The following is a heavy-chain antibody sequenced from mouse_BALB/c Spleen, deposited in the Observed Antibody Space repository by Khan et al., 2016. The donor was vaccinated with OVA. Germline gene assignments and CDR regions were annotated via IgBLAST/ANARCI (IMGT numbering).Heavy chain of an antibody. J-gene: IGHJ1*01. CDR3: AISYYGSFWYFDV. Sequence: QVQLQQSGLELVNPGASVKMSCKASGDTFISYYIHWVKQRPGQGLEWIGWIYPGDGRTKYNEKFKGKTTLTADNSSRTAYMLLSSLTSEDSAIYVCAISYYGSFWYFDVWGAGTTVTVSS. CDR2: IYPGDGRT. D-gene: IGHD1-1*01. V-gene: IGHV1S56*01. CDR1: GDTFISYY.